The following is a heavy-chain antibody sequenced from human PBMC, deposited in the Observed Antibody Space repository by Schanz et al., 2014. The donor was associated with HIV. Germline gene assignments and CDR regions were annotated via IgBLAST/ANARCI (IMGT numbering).Heavy chain of an antibody. J-gene: IGHJ6*02. CDR2: ISPYNGKT. Sequence: QVQLVQSGAEVKKPGASVKVSCKASGYTFTSYGITWVRQAPGQGLEWMGWISPYNGKTRYAEKFQDRVTMTTDTSTSTTYMELTSLRSDDTAVYYCAREGTAARQFYYYGMDVWGQGTTVTVSS. V-gene: IGHV1-18*01. CDR3: AREGTAARQFYYYGMDV. CDR1: GYTFTSYG. D-gene: IGHD6-6*01.